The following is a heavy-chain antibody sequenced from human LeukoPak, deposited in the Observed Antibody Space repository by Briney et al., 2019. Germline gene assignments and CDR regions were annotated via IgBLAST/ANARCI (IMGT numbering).Heavy chain of an antibody. V-gene: IGHV4-59*01. D-gene: IGHD2-8*01. CDR2: VYHTGTS. CDR3: TRVVNGGHFDY. Sequence: ASETLSLTCSVSGASINDYYWTWIRQPPGKGLEWIGYVYHTGTSGYHPSLKSRVAMSLDTSKYQVSLKLRSVTAADTAVYFCTRVVNGGHFDYWGQGTLVTVSS. J-gene: IGHJ4*02. CDR1: GASINDYY.